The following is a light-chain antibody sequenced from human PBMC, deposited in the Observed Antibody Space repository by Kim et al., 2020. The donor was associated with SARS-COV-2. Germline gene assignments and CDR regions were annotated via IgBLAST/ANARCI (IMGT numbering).Light chain of an antibody. CDR1: STDIGGYDY. Sequence: QSVLTQPASVSGSPGQSITISCTGSSTDIGGYDYVSWYQQHPGKVPKLIIFDVTDRPSEVSNRFSGSKSGNTASLTISGLQADDEADYYCNSYSRTSTELLVGGGTQLGVL. CDR2: DVT. J-gene: IGLJ2*01. CDR3: NSYSRTSTELL. V-gene: IGLV2-14*03.